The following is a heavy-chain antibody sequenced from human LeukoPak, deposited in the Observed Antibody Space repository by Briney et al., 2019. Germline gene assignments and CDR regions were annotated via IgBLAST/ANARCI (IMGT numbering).Heavy chain of an antibody. D-gene: IGHD1-14*01. CDR1: GFTFSTYW. CDR3: GRDSFETDIDY. V-gene: IGHV3-7*01. J-gene: IGHJ4*02. Sequence: GGSLRLSCAASGFTFSTYWMSWVRQAPGKGLEWVANIKEDGSETYYVDSLRGRFTISRDNLKNSLYLQINSLRAEDTAVYYCGRDSFETDIDYWGQRTLVTVSS. CDR2: IKEDGSET.